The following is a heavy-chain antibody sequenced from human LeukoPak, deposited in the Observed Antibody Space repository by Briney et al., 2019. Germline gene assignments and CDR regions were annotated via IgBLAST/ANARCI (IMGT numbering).Heavy chain of an antibody. Sequence: SETLSLTCTVSGGSISSSGYYWGWIRQPPGKGLEWIASIYYSGSTYYNPSLKSRVAISVDTSKNQLSLKLSSLAAADTAVYYCARHEYSGSYYGLSWFDPWGQGTLVTVSS. CDR1: GGSISSSGYY. CDR3: ARHEYSGSYYGLSWFDP. J-gene: IGHJ5*02. CDR2: IYYSGST. V-gene: IGHV4-39*01. D-gene: IGHD1-26*01.